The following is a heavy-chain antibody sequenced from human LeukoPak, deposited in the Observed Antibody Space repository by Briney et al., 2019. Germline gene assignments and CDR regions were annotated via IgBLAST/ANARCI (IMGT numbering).Heavy chain of an antibody. CDR1: GFTFSTYA. Sequence: GGSLRLSCAASGFTFSTYAMSWVRQLPGKGLDWVSVTSGSGGGTYYADSVKGRFTISRDNSKNTLYLQMNSLRAEDTAVYYCARDRTPCGGDCYSGFDIWGQGTMVTVSS. D-gene: IGHD2-21*02. CDR3: ARDRTPCGGDCYSGFDI. V-gene: IGHV3-23*01. J-gene: IGHJ3*02. CDR2: TSGSGGGT.